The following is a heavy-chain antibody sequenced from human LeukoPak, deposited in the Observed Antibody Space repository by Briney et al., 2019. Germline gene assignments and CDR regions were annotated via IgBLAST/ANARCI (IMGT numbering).Heavy chain of an antibody. CDR3: ARWQITIDAFDI. J-gene: IGHJ3*02. Sequence: GSVKISCKASGYTFTSYYMHWVRQAPGQGLEWMGIINPSGGSTSYAQKFQGRVTMTRDMSTSTVYMELSSLRSEDTAVYYCARWQITIDAFDIWGQGTMVTVSS. CDR1: GYTFTSYY. CDR2: INPSGGST. V-gene: IGHV1-46*01. D-gene: IGHD1-20*01.